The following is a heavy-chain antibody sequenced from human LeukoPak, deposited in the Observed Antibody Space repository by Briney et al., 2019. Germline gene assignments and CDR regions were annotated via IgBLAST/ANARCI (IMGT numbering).Heavy chain of an antibody. Sequence: SETLSLTCTVSGGSISSYYWSWIRQPPGKGLEWIGYIYYSGSTNYNPSLKSRVTISVDTSKNQFSLKLSSVTAADTAVYYCARASYSSGPPGYWGQGTLVTVSS. J-gene: IGHJ4*02. CDR1: GGSISSYY. D-gene: IGHD6-19*01. CDR3: ARASYSSGPPGY. V-gene: IGHV4-59*01. CDR2: IYYSGST.